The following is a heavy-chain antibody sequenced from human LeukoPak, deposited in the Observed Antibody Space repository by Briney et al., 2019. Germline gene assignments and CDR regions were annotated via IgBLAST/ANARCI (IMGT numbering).Heavy chain of an antibody. D-gene: IGHD1-26*01. Sequence: TLSLTCAVYGGSFSGYYWSWIRQPPGKALEWLARIDWDDDKYYSTSLKTRLTISKDTSKNQVVLTMTNMDPADTATYYCARITTRVLGLDYWGQGTLVTVSS. CDR1: GGSFSGYY. V-gene: IGHV2-70*11. J-gene: IGHJ4*02. CDR3: ARITTRVLGLDY. CDR2: IDWDDDK.